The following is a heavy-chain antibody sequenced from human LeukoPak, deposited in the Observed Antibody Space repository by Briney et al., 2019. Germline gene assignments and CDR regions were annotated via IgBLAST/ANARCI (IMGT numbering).Heavy chain of an antibody. CDR3: ARDRDWGYSYGLTPGY. CDR2: ISAYNGNT. V-gene: IGHV1-18*01. J-gene: IGHJ4*02. D-gene: IGHD5-18*01. CDR1: GYTFTSYG. Sequence: ASVKVSCKASGYTFTSYGISWVRQAPGQGLEWMGWISAYNGNTNYAQKLQGRVTMTTDTSTSTAYMGLRSLRSDDTAVYYCARDRDWGYSYGLTPGYWGQGTLVTVSS.